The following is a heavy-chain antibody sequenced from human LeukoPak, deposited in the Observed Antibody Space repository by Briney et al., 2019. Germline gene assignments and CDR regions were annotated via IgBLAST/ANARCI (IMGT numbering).Heavy chain of an antibody. D-gene: IGHD1/OR15-1a*01. CDR1: GGSFSGYY. V-gene: IGHV4-34*01. CDR2: INHSGST. CDR3: ARNNDAFDI. J-gene: IGHJ3*02. Sequence: SETLSLTCAVYGGSFSGYYWSWIRQPPGKGLEWIGEINHSGSTNYNPSLKSRVTISVDTSKNQFSLKLSSVTAADTAVYYCARNNDAFDIWGQGTMVTVSS.